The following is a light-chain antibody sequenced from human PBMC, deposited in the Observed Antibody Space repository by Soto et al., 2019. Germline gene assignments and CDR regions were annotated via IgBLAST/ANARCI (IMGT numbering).Light chain of an antibody. J-gene: IGKJ3*01. V-gene: IGKV3-20*01. Sequence: EIVLTQSPGTLSFSPGERATLTCRASQSVFSSYLAWFQQKPGQAPRLLIYGASSRATGIPDRFSGSGSGTDFTLISSRLEPEDLAVYYCQQYGNAPFTFGPGTKVDIK. CDR2: GAS. CDR3: QQYGNAPFT. CDR1: QSVFSSY.